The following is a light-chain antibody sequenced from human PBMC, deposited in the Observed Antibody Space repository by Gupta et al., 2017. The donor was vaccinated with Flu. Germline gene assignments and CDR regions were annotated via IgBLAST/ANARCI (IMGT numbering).Light chain of an antibody. V-gene: IGLV1-40*01. J-gene: IGLJ1*01. CDR3: QAYDSSLTEV. CDR1: RSNIGAGYD. CDR2: GNN. Sequence: QPVLTPPPSVSGPPGQRVTTSCTGTRSNIGAGYDVHWFQHLPGTAPKLLIYGNNNRPAGVPDRFSGSKSGTSASLAITGLQAEDEADYYCQAYDSSLTEVFGTGTKVTVL.